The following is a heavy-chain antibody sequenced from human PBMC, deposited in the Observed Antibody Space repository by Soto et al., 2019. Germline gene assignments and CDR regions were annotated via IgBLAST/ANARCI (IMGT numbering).Heavy chain of an antibody. Sequence: ASVKVSCKASGYTFTGYYMHWVRQAPGQGLEWMGWINPNSGGTNYAQKFQGWVTMTRDTSISTAYMELSGLRSDDTAVYYCARDYRGADCSGGSCYYFDYWGQGTLVTVSS. V-gene: IGHV1-2*04. CDR1: GYTFTGYY. CDR2: INPNSGGT. D-gene: IGHD2-15*01. CDR3: ARDYRGADCSGGSCYYFDY. J-gene: IGHJ4*02.